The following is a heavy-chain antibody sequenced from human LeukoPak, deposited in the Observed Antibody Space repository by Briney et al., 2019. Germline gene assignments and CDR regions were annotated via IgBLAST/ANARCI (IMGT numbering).Heavy chain of an antibody. CDR2: MSPNSGNT. J-gene: IGHJ4*02. D-gene: IGHD2-2*01. CDR1: GHSFTNYE. V-gene: IGHV1-8*03. CDR3: ARGLGCSSTSCSQYYFDY. Sequence: ASVKVSCKTSGHSFTNYEINWVRQATGQGLEWMGWMSPNSGNTGYAPKFQGRVTITRNTSISTAYMELSSLRSDDTAVYYCARGLGCSSTSCSQYYFDYWGQGTLVTVSS.